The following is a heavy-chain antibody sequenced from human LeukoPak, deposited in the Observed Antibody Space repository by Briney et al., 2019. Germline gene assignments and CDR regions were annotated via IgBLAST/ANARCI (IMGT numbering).Heavy chain of an antibody. CDR3: AKDRYGGLYYFDY. CDR2: ISGSGGST. J-gene: IGHJ4*02. Sequence: PGVSLRLSCAASGFTFSSYAMSWVRQAPGKGLEWVSAISGSGGSTYYADSVKGRFTISRDNSKNTLYLQMNSLRAEDTAVYYCAKDRYGGLYYFDYWGQGTLVTVSS. D-gene: IGHD3-16*01. V-gene: IGHV3-23*01. CDR1: GFTFSSYA.